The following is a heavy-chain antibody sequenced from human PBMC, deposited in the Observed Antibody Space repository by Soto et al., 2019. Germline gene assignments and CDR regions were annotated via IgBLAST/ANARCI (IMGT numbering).Heavy chain of an antibody. CDR2: INPSGGST. CDR3: AREYGNYDSSGYYAY. CDR1: GYSFTSYF. D-gene: IGHD3-22*01. Sequence: APVKVCCKTCGYSFTSYFIHWVRQAPGQGLEWMGIINPSGGSTNYAQKLQGRVSMTRDRSTSTVHMELSSLRSDDTAMYYWAREYGNYDSSGYYAYWGQGTLVTVSS. J-gene: IGHJ4*02. V-gene: IGHV1-46*01.